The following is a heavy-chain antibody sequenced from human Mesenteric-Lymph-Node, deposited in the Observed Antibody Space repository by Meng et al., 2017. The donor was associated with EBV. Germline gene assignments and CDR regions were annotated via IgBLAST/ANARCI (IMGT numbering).Heavy chain of an antibody. V-gene: IGHV3-11*01. D-gene: IGHD2-21*01. CDR2: ISSSATTI. J-gene: IGHJ4*02. CDR1: GFTFSDYY. CDR3: ARDMVIYDY. Sequence: QVRLVESGGALVKPGGSLRLSCAASGFTFSDYYMSGIRQAPGKGLEWVSYISSSATTIYYADSVKGRFTISRDNAKNSLYLQMNSLRAEDTAVYFCARDMVIYDYWGRGTLVTVSS.